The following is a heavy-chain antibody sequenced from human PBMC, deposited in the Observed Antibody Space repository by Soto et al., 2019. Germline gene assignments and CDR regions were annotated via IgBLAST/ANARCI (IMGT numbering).Heavy chain of an antibody. V-gene: IGHV2-5*02. CDR1: GFSLSTSGVG. J-gene: IGHJ5*02. CDR2: IYWDDDK. Sequence: SGPTLVNPTQTLTLTCTFSGFSLSTSGVGVGWIRQPPGKALEWLALIYWDDDKRYSPSLKSRLTITKDTSKNQVVLTMTNMDPVDTATYYCAHRLDDILTGYSGGNWFDPWGQGTLVTVSS. CDR3: AHRLDDILTGYSGGNWFDP. D-gene: IGHD3-9*01.